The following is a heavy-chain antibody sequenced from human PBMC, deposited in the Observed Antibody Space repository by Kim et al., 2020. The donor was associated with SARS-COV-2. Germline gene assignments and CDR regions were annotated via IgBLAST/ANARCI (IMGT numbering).Heavy chain of an antibody. Sequence: GGSLRLSCAASGFTFSSYAMHWVRQAPGKGLEWVAVISYDGSNKYYADSVKGRFTISRDNSKNTLYLQMNSLRAEDTAVYYCARDQAYSSCCCYYWGKVT. CDR2: ISYDGSNK. CDR1: GFTFSSYA. D-gene: IGHD6-6*01. V-gene: IGHV3-30*19. CDR3: ARDQAYSSCCCYY. J-gene: IGHJ4*02.